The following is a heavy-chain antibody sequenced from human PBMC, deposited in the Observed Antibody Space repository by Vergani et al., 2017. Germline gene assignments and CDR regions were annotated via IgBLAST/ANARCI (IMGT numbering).Heavy chain of an antibody. CDR2: IKQDGSEK. CDR1: GFTFGSYW. Sequence: EVQLVESGGGLVQPGGSLRLSCAASGFTFGSYWMSWVRQAPGKGLEWVANIKQDGSEKYYVDSVKGRFTISRDNAKNSLYLQMNSLRAEDTAVYYCARDRYSYGLDYWGQGTLVTVSS. CDR3: ARDRYSYGLDY. J-gene: IGHJ4*02. D-gene: IGHD5-18*01. V-gene: IGHV3-7*01.